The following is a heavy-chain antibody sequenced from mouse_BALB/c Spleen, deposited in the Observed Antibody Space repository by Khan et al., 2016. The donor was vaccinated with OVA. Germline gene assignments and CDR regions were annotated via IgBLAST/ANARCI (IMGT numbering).Heavy chain of an antibody. CDR2: ISYSGVT. CDR3: ARGNYYGYHFGY. D-gene: IGHD1-2*01. Sequence: EVKLLESGPGLVKPSQSLSLTCTVTGYSITSGYAWNWIRQFPGNKLEWMGYISYSGVTSYTPSLKSRISITRDTSKNQFLLQLNSVTTEDTATYYCARGNYYGYHFGYWGQGTTLTVSS. CDR1: GYSITSGYA. V-gene: IGHV3-2*02. J-gene: IGHJ2*01.